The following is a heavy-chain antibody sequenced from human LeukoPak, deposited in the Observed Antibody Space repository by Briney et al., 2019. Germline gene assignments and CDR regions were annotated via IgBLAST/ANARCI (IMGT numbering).Heavy chain of an antibody. V-gene: IGHV1-3*01. CDR3: ARDRPLGGFFDWLPDYYYYGMDV. Sequence: ASVKVSCKASGYTFTSYAMHWVRQAPGQRLEWMGWINAGNGNTKYSQKFQGRVTITRDTSASTAYMELSSLRSEDTAVYYCARDRPLGGFFDWLPDYYYYGMDVWGKGTTVTVSS. D-gene: IGHD3-9*01. J-gene: IGHJ6*04. CDR2: INAGNGNT. CDR1: GYTFTSYA.